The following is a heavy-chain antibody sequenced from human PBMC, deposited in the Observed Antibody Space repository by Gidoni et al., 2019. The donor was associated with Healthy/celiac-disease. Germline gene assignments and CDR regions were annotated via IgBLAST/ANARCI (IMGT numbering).Heavy chain of an antibody. CDR1: GFTFSSYA. Sequence: QVQLVESGGVVVQPGRSLRLSCAASGFTFSSYAMHRVRQAQGKGLEWVAVISYDGSNKYYADSVKGRFTISRDNSKNTLYLQMNSLRAEDTAVYYCARDGPYGSGSYPDYWGQGTLVTVSS. J-gene: IGHJ4*02. D-gene: IGHD3-10*01. CDR2: ISYDGSNK. CDR3: ARDGPYGSGSYPDY. V-gene: IGHV3-30-3*01.